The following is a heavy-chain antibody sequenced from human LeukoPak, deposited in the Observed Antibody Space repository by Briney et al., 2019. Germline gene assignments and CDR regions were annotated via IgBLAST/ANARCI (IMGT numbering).Heavy chain of an antibody. CDR3: AREDSSSWTRTENYFDY. J-gene: IGHJ4*02. CDR2: ISSSSYI. V-gene: IGHV3-21*01. D-gene: IGHD6-13*01. CDR1: GFTFSSYS. Sequence: PGGSLRLSCAASGFTFSSYSMNWVRQAPGKGLEWVSSISSSSYIYYADSVKGRFTISRDNAKNSLYLQMNSLRAEDTAVYYCAREDSSSWTRTENYFDYWGQGTLVTVSS.